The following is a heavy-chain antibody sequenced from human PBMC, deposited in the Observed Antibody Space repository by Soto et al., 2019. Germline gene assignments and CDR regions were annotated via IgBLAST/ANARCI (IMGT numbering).Heavy chain of an antibody. CDR1: GFTFSSYG. V-gene: IGHV3-30*18. J-gene: IGHJ4*02. D-gene: IGHD2-15*01. Sequence: GGSLRLSCAASGFTFSSYGMHWVRQAPGKGLEWVAVISYDGSNKYYADSVKGRFTISGDNSKNTLYLQMNSLRAEDTAVYYCAKDVIVVVVAATRVLDYWGQGTLVTVSS. CDR2: ISYDGSNK. CDR3: AKDVIVVVVAATRVLDY.